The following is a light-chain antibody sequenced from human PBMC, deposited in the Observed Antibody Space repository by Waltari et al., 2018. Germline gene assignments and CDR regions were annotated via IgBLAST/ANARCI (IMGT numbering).Light chain of an antibody. Sequence: SYVLTQPPSVSVAPGKTASFPCVGNKIESKSVHWYQQRPGQAPVLVIYDDSDRPSGIPERLSGSSSWNTATLTISRVEAGDEADYYCQVWDGSSDHWVFGGGTKLTVL. CDR1: KIESKS. V-gene: IGLV3-21*04. J-gene: IGLJ2*01. CDR2: DDS. CDR3: QVWDGSSDHWV.